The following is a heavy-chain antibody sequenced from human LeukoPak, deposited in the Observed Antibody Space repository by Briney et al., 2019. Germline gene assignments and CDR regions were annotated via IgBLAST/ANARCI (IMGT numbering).Heavy chain of an antibody. CDR3: ARASRFLEWLAGH. CDR2: IIPIFGTA. V-gene: IGHV1-69*05. Sequence: ASVKVSCKASGGTFSSYAISWVRPAPGQGLEWMGGIIPIFGTANYAQKFQGRVTITTDESTSTAYMELSSLRSEDTAVYYCARASRFLEWLAGHWGQGTLVTVSS. J-gene: IGHJ1*01. CDR1: GGTFSSYA. D-gene: IGHD3-3*01.